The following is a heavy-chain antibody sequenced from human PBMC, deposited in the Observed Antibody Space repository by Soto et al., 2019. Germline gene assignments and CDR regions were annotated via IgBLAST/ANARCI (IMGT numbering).Heavy chain of an antibody. J-gene: IGHJ4*02. Sequence: QVQLVESGGGVVQPGRSLRLSCAASGFTFSSYAMHWVRQAPGKGLEWVAVISYDGSNKYYADSVKGRFTISRDNSKNTLYRQMNSLRAEDTAVYYCARDPGATDFAEWTYYFDYWGQGTLVTVSS. CDR3: ARDPGATDFAEWTYYFDY. D-gene: IGHD3-3*01. CDR1: GFTFSSYA. V-gene: IGHV3-30-3*01. CDR2: ISYDGSNK.